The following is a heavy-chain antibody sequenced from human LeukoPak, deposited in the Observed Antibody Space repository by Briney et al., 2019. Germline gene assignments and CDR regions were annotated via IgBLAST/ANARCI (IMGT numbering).Heavy chain of an antibody. CDR3: ARGGGPMIRSDFDF. CDR2: ISSSSSLI. D-gene: IGHD3-10*01. CDR1: GFTFSFYS. Sequence: YPGGSLRLSCTASGFTFSFYSMNWVRQAPGRGLEWISYISSSSSLIYYADSVKCRFTISRDNAKNSLYLHMNSLKDDDTAVYYCARGGGPMIRSDFDFWGQGTLVTVSS. J-gene: IGHJ4*02. V-gene: IGHV3-48*02.